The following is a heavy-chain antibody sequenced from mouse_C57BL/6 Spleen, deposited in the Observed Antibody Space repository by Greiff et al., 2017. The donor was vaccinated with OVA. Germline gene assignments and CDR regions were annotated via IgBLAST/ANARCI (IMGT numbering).Heavy chain of an antibody. V-gene: IGHV5-15*01. CDR2: ISNLAYSI. CDR1: GFTFSDYG. J-gene: IGHJ4*01. CDR3: ARGELGNAMDY. Sequence: DVQLVESGGGLVQPGGSLKLSCAASGFTFSDYGMAWVRQAPRKGPEWVAFISNLAYSIYYADTVTGRFTISRENAKNTLYLEMSSLRSEDTAMYYCARGELGNAMDYWGQGTSVTVSS. D-gene: IGHD3-3*01.